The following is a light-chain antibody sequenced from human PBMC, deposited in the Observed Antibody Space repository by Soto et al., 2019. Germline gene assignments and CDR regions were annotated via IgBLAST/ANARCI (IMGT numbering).Light chain of an antibody. Sequence: QSALTQPRSVSGSPGQSVTISCTGTNGDIGGYNYVSWYQQHAGKAPKLMIYDVTRRPSGVPDRFSGSKSGNTASLTISGLQAEDEADYYCCSYAGSYIPFGGGTKLTVL. V-gene: IGLV2-11*01. CDR1: NGDIGGYNY. J-gene: IGLJ3*02. CDR2: DVT. CDR3: CSYAGSYIP.